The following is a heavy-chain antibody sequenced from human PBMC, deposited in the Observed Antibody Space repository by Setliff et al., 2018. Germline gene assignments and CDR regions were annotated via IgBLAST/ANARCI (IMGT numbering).Heavy chain of an antibody. V-gene: IGHV1-2*04. CDR1: GYTFTSYD. D-gene: IGHD3-10*01. CDR3: AKSYGSGSYRPLFDY. J-gene: IGHJ4*02. Sequence: GASVKVSCKASGYTFTSYDINWMRQASGQGLEWMGWINPNSGGTNYAQKFQGWVTMTRDTSISTAYMELSRLRSDDTAVYYCAKSYGSGSYRPLFDYWGQGTLVTVSS. CDR2: INPNSGGT.